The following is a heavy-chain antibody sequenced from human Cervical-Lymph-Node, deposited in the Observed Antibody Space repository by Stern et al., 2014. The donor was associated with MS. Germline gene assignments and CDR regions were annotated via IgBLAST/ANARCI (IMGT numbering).Heavy chain of an antibody. CDR3: ERDCRLRYFDNYGMDV. CDR2: IYTSGST. Sequence: VQLVESGPGLVKPSQTLSLTCTVSGGSISSGSYYWSWIRQPAGKGLEWIGRIYTSGSTNYNPSLKSRDTSSEDTPKNHSSLMLSSVTAADTAVYYCERDCRLRYFDNYGMDVWGQGTTVTVSS. V-gene: IGHV4-61*02. D-gene: IGHD3-9*01. J-gene: IGHJ6*02. CDR1: GGSISSGSYY.